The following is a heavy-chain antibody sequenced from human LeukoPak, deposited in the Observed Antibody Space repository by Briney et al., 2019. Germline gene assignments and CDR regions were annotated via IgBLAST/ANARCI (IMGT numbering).Heavy chain of an antibody. CDR3: ASGGWLYFDY. Sequence: PSETLSLTCTVSGGSVSSGSYYWSWIRQPPGKGLEWIGYIYYSGSTNYNPSLKGRVTISVDTSKNQFSQKLSSVTAADTAVYYCASGGWLYFDYWGQGTRVTVSS. D-gene: IGHD6-19*01. V-gene: IGHV4-61*01. CDR2: IYYSGST. J-gene: IGHJ4*02. CDR1: GGSVSSGSYY.